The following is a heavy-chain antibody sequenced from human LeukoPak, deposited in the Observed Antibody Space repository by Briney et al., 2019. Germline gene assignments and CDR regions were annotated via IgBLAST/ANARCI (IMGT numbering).Heavy chain of an antibody. J-gene: IGHJ4*02. CDR2: VDGGGGST. D-gene: IGHD6-19*01. V-gene: IGHV3-23*01. CDR1: GFMFKNYG. Sequence: GVSLRLSCAASGFMFKNYGMSWVRQAPGKWLEWVSAVDGGGGSTYYADSVKGRFTISRDNSKSTLFLQMNSLRADDTAVYYCAKKAFSTGWTYFDYWGQGLLVTVSS. CDR3: AKKAFSTGWTYFDY.